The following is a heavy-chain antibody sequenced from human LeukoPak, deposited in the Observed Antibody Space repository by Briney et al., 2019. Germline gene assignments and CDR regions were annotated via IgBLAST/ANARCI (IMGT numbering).Heavy chain of an antibody. V-gene: IGHV3-21*06. J-gene: IGHJ3*02. CDR1: GFTFPSYA. Sequence: GGSLRLSCAASGFTFPSYAMSWVRQAPGKGLEWVSLISNSGGNTWYADSVKGRFTISRDNAKNSLYLHMNSLRPDDTAVYYCARGRSITILRGVAISDGFDIWGQGTKVTVS. D-gene: IGHD3-10*01. CDR3: ARGRSITILRGVAISDGFDI. CDR2: ISNSGGNT.